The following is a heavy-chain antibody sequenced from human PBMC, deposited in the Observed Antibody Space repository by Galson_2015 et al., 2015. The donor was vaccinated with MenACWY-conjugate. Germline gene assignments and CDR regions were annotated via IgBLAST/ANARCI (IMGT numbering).Heavy chain of an antibody. CDR2: TYYRSKWYN. D-gene: IGHD5-18*01. CDR3: ARAALLRGYIFMYFFDY. Sequence: AISGDSVSSNSAAWNWIRQSPSRGLEWLGRTYYRSKWYNDYAVSVKSRISINPDTSKNQLTLHLNSVTPEDTAVYYCARAALLRGYIFMYFFDYWGQGTPVTVSS. V-gene: IGHV6-1*01. J-gene: IGHJ4*02. CDR1: GDSVSSNSAA.